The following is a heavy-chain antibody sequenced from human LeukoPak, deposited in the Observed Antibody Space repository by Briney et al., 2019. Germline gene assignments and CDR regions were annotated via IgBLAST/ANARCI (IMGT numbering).Heavy chain of an antibody. D-gene: IGHD5-12*01. V-gene: IGHV3-11*04. CDR2: ISSSGSTI. CDR3: AREIVATIDPDY. CDR1: GFTFSDYY. J-gene: IGHJ4*02. Sequence: GGSLRLSCAASGFTFSDYYMSWIRQAPGKGLEWVSYISSSGSTIYYADSVEGRFTISRDNAKNSLYLQMNSLRAEDTAVYYCAREIVATIDPDYWGQGTLVTVSS.